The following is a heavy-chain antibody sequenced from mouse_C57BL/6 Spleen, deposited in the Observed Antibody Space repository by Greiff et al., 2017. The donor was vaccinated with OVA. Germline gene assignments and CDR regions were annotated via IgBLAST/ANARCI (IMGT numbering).Heavy chain of an antibody. CDR3: ARGGTDYGNYGNFDV. J-gene: IGHJ1*03. CDR2: IHPNSGST. V-gene: IGHV1-64*01. Sequence: QVQLQQPGAELVKPGASVKLSCKASGYTFTSYWMHWVKQRPGQGLEWIGMIHPNSGSTNYNEKFKSKATLTVDKSSSTAYMQLSSLTSEDSAVYYCARGGTDYGNYGNFDVWGTGTTVTVSS. CDR1: GYTFTSYW. D-gene: IGHD2-1*01.